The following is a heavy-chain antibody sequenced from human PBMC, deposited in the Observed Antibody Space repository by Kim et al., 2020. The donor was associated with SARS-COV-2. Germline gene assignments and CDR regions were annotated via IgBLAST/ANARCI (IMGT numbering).Heavy chain of an antibody. D-gene: IGHD3-9*01. Sequence: GGSLRLSCAASGFTFSSYAMHWVRQATGKGLEWVSAIGTAGDTYYPGSVKGRFTISRENAKNSLYLQMNSLRAGDTAVYYCARGDIFTGYFIPPYYYCMDVWSQGTTITVS. J-gene: IGHJ6*02. CDR3: ARGDIFTGYFIPPYYYCMDV. CDR1: GFTFSSYA. V-gene: IGHV3-13*01. CDR2: IGTAGDT.